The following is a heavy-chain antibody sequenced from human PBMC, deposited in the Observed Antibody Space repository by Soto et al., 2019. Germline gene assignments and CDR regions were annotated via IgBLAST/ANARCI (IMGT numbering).Heavy chain of an antibody. CDR3: AKDGGYSSSWYPSYHYYYGMDV. CDR1: GFTFSSYG. V-gene: IGHV3-30*18. CDR2: ISYDGSNK. J-gene: IGHJ6*02. D-gene: IGHD6-13*01. Sequence: GGSLRLSCAASGFTFSSYGMHWVRQAPGKGLEWVAVISYDGSNKYYADSVKGRFTISRDNSKNTLYLQMNSLRAEDTAVYYCAKDGGYSSSWYPSYHYYYGMDVWGQGTTVTVSS.